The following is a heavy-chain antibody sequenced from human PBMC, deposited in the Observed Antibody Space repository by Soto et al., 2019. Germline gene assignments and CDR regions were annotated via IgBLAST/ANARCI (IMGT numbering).Heavy chain of an antibody. CDR1: GFTFSSYA. J-gene: IGHJ6*02. V-gene: IGHV3-23*01. Sequence: GGSLRLSCAASGFTFSSYAMSWVRQAPGKGLEWVSAISGSGGSTYYADSVKGRFTISRDNSKNTLYLQMNSLRAEDTAVYYCAKPSIAAPYYGMDVWGQGTTVTVSS. CDR2: ISGSGGST. D-gene: IGHD6-6*01. CDR3: AKPSIAAPYYGMDV.